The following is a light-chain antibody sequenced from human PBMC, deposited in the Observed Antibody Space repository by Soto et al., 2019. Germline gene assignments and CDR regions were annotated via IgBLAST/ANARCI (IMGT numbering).Light chain of an antibody. CDR2: GAS. J-gene: IGKJ2*01. V-gene: IGKV3-20*01. CDR1: QSLRSSY. CDR3: QQFDNSPLYT. Sequence: DIVLTQSPVTLSLSPGERATLSCRASQSLRSSYLAWYQQKPGQAPRLLMYGASNRATGFPDRFSGSGSGKDFTLTISRLDPEDFAVYYSHCQQFDNSPLYTFGQGTKLEIK.